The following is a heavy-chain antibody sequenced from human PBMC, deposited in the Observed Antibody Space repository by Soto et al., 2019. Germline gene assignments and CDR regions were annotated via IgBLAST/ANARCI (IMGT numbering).Heavy chain of an antibody. D-gene: IGHD6-19*01. CDR2: INAGNGNT. CDR3: ARSGYSSGWYRWYFDL. J-gene: IGHJ2*01. Sequence: ASVKVSCKASGYTFTNYGIHWVRQAPGQRLEWMGWINAGNGNTKYSQNFQGRVTITRDTSASTAYMELSSLRSEDTAVFYCARSGYSSGWYRWYFDLWGRGTLVTVSS. V-gene: IGHV1-3*01. CDR1: GYTFTNYG.